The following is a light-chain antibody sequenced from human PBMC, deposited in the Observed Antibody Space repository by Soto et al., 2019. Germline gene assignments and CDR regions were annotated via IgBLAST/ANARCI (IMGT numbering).Light chain of an antibody. V-gene: IGLV2-23*01. CDR3: CSFARGSTLV. Sequence: QSALTQPASVSGSPGQSSTISFTGTSSDVGSDNLVSWYQQHPGNAPKLMIYEGSKRPSGVSNRFFGSKSGNTASLTISGLQAEDEADYYCCSFARGSTLVFGGGTKVTVL. J-gene: IGLJ3*02. CDR2: EGS. CDR1: SSDVGSDNL.